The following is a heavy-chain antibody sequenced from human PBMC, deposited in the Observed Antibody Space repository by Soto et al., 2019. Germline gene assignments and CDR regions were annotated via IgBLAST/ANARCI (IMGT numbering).Heavy chain of an antibody. CDR1: GFTFSSYA. Sequence: GGSLRLSCAASGFTFSSYAMSWVRQAPGKGLEWVSAISGSGGSTYYADSVKGRFPISRDNSKNTLYLQMNSLRAEDTAVYYCAKEAGITIFGVVTWDDYWGQGTLVTVSS. V-gene: IGHV3-23*01. J-gene: IGHJ4*02. D-gene: IGHD3-3*01. CDR3: AKEAGITIFGVVTWDDY. CDR2: ISGSGGST.